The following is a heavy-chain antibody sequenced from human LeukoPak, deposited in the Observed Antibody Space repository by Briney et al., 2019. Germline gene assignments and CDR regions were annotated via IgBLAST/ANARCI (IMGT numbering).Heavy chain of an antibody. CDR3: ARGGVILGGWYFDY. D-gene: IGHD2-21*01. CDR2: INHSGST. J-gene: IGHJ4*02. V-gene: IGHV4-34*01. Sequence: SETLSLTCTVSGGSISNYYWSWIRQPPGKGPEWIGEINHSGSTNYNPSLKSRVTISVDTSKNQFSLKLSSVTAADTAVYYCARGGVILGGWYFDYWGQGTLVTVSS. CDR1: GGSISNYY.